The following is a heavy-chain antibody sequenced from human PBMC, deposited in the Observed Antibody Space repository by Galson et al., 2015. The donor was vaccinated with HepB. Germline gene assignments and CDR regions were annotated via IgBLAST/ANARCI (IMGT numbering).Heavy chain of an antibody. V-gene: IGHV3-23*01. CDR3: SKGTERRLTTMTSHNYLDH. Sequence: SLRLSCAASGFAFGTHSMTWVRQAPGKGLQWVSTITAGGRTTYAESVTGRFTVSRDNSNNGVYLQMNSFTVADTAIYYCSKGTERRLTTMTSHNYLDHWGRGALVTVSS. CDR2: ITAGGRT. J-gene: IGHJ4*02. CDR1: GFAFGTHS. D-gene: IGHD2-2*01.